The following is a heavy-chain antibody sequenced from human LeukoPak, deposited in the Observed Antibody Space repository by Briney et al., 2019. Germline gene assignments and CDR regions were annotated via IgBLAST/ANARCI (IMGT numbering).Heavy chain of an antibody. CDR3: AKTQRSIGMARSNWYFYL. Sequence: QTGGSLRLSCAASGFTFTSYAMSWVRQAPGKGLEWVSTISGSGDGTYFANSVKGRFTISRDNSNYTLHLQMNSLRTEDTAIYYWAKTQRSIGMARSNWYFYLWGRGTLVTVSS. CDR1: GFTFTSYA. CDR2: ISGSGDGT. J-gene: IGHJ2*01. V-gene: IGHV3-23*01. D-gene: IGHD6-19*01.